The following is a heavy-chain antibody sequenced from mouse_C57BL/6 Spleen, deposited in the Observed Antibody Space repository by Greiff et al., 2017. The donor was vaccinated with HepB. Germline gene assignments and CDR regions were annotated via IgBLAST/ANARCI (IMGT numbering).Heavy chain of an antibody. Sequence: EVKLMESGPGLVKPSQSLSLTCSVTGYSITSGYYWNWIRQFPGNKLEWMGYISYDGSNNYNPSLKNRISITRDTSKNQFFLKLNSVTTEDTATYYCARGDLAWFAYWGQGTLVTVSA. J-gene: IGHJ3*01. CDR3: ARGDLAWFAY. V-gene: IGHV3-6*01. CDR1: GYSITSGYY. D-gene: IGHD3-3*01. CDR2: ISYDGSN.